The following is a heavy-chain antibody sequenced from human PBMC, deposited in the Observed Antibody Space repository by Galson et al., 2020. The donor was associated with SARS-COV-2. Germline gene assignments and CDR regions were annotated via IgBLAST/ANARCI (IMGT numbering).Heavy chain of an antibody. Sequence: SLKISCAASGFTFDDYAMHWVRQAPGKGLEWVSGISWNSGSIGYADSVKGRFTISRDNAKNSLYLQMNSLRAEDTALYYCAKDRGDYGDYYYGMDVWGQGTTVTVSS. D-gene: IGHD4-17*01. CDR2: ISWNSGSI. J-gene: IGHJ6*02. CDR3: AKDRGDYGDYYYGMDV. V-gene: IGHV3-9*01. CDR1: GFTFDDYA.